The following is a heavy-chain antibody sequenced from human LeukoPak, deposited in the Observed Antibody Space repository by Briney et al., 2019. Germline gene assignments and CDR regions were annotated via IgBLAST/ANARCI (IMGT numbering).Heavy chain of an antibody. CDR3: ARATDWAFDI. J-gene: IGHJ3*02. D-gene: IGHD3-9*01. CDR1: GFTFSIYS. CDR2: ISSSSSYI. V-gene: IGHV3-21*01. Sequence: TGGSLRLSCAASGFTFSIYSMNWVRQAPGKGLEWVSSISSSSSYIYYADSVEGRFTISRDNAKNSLYLQMNSLRAEDTAVYYCARATDWAFDIWGQGTMVTVSS.